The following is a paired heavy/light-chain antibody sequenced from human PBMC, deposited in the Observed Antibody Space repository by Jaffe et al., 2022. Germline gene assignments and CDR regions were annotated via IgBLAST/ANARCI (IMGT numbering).Heavy chain of an antibody. CDR1: GFSLSTNGVA. J-gene: IGHJ4*02. D-gene: IGHD2-15*01. V-gene: IGHV2-5*01. Sequence: QITLKESGPTLVKPTQTLTLTCTFSGFSLSTNGVAVGWIRQPPGKALEWLALIYWNDYKRYSPSLESRLTITKDTSKNQVVLTMTNMDAVDTATYYCAHSFSRVAVVLFATLNPFDSWGQGILVTVSS. CDR3: AHSFSRVAVVLFATLNPFDS. CDR2: IYWNDYK.
Light chain of an antibody. CDR1: QSVLYSSNNKNY. Sequence: DIVMTQSPDSLAVSLGERATINCKSSQSVLYSSNNKNYLAWYQQRPGQPPKLLIYWASTRESGVPDRFSGSGSGTDFTLTISSLQAEDVAVYYCQQYYSTPNTFGQGTKLEIK. CDR2: WAS. V-gene: IGKV4-1*01. CDR3: QQYYSTPNT. J-gene: IGKJ2*01.